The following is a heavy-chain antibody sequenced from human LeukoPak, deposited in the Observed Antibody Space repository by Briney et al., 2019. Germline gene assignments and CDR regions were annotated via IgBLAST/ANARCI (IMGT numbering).Heavy chain of an antibody. CDR3: ARVPGGNSYYYYMDV. CDR1: GFTFSRFW. V-gene: IGHV3-74*01. CDR2: INSDGSST. Sequence: GGSLRLSCAASGFTFSRFWMSWVRQAPGKGLVWVSRINSDGSSTSYADSVKGRFTISRDNAKNTLYLQMNSLRAEDTAVYYCARVPGGNSYYYYMDVWGKGTTVTVSS. D-gene: IGHD2-15*01. J-gene: IGHJ6*03.